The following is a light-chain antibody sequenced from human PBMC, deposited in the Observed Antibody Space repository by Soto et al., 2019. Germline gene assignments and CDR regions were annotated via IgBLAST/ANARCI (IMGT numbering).Light chain of an antibody. J-gene: IGLJ2*01. CDR2: EVS. V-gene: IGLV2-14*01. CDR3: RSYASGTAVL. Sequence: QSALTQPASVSGSPGQSITISCTGKNSDIGTFNYVSWYQQHPGKAPKLLIYEVSNRPSGVSNRFSGSKSGNTASLTISGLQADDEAYYYCRSYASGTAVLFGGGTKVTVL. CDR1: NSDIGTFNY.